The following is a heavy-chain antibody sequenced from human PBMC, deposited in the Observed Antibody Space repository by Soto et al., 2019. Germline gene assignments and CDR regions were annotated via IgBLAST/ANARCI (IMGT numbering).Heavy chain of an antibody. CDR1: GFTFSDYS. V-gene: IGHV3-21*06. Sequence: EVQLAESGGGPVKPGGSLRLSCVVSGFTFSDYSMNWVRQAPGKGLEWVSSITKSGYMSYADSMKGRFTISRDNAKNSLQLQRSGLSAEDTAVYYCERGGQYDSRGYYHPFDYWGQGTLVTVSS. D-gene: IGHD3-22*01. J-gene: IGHJ4*02. CDR2: ITKSGYM. CDR3: ERGGQYDSRGYYHPFDY.